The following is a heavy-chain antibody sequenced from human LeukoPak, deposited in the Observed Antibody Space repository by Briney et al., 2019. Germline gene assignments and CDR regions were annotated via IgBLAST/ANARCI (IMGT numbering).Heavy chain of an antibody. Sequence: GGSLRLSCAASGFTFSSYWMSWVRQAPGKGLEWVANIKLDGSEKYYVDSVKGRFTISRDNAKNSLYLQMNSLRAEDTAVYYCAELGITMIGGVWGKGTTVTISS. V-gene: IGHV3-7*01. CDR3: AELGITMIGGV. D-gene: IGHD3-10*02. CDR2: IKLDGSEK. CDR1: GFTFSSYW. J-gene: IGHJ6*04.